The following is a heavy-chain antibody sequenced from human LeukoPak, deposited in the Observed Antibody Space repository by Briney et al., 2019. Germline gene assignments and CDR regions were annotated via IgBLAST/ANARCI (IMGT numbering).Heavy chain of an antibody. V-gene: IGHV3-7*01. CDR2: IKQDGSEK. J-gene: IGHJ5*02. CDR1: GFTFSSYW. CDR3: AREGGSSGWPAFAWFDP. D-gene: IGHD6-19*01. Sequence: GGSLRLSCAASGFTFSSYWMSWVRQAPGKGLEWVANIKQDGSEKCYVDSVKGRFTISRDNAKNSLYLQMNSLRAEDTAVYYCAREGGSSGWPAFAWFDPWGQGTLVTVSS.